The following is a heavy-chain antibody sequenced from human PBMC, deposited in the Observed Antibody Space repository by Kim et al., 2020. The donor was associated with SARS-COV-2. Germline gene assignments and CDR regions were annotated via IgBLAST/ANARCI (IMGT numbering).Heavy chain of an antibody. CDR3: ARGEVAVAAHYYYYGMDV. D-gene: IGHD6-19*01. J-gene: IGHJ6*02. Sequence: SETLSLTCAVYGGSFSGYYWSWIRQPPGKGLEWIGEINHSGSTNYNPSLKSRVTISVDTSKNQFSLKLSSVTAADTAVYYCARGEVAVAAHYYYYGMDVWGQGTTVTVSS. CDR1: GGSFSGYY. V-gene: IGHV4-34*01. CDR2: INHSGST.